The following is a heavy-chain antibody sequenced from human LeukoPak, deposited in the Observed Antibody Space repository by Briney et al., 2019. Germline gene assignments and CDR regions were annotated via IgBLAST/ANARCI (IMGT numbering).Heavy chain of an antibody. J-gene: IGHJ5*02. CDR1: GGSFSGYY. CDR2: INHSGST. Sequence: PSETLSLTCAVYGGSFSGYYWSWIRQPPGKGLEWIGEINHSGSTNYNPSLKSRVTISVDTSKNQFSLKLSSVTAADTAVYYCARGANDFWSGYYASRYNWFDPWGQGTLVTVSS. V-gene: IGHV4-34*01. CDR3: ARGANDFWSGYYASRYNWFDP. D-gene: IGHD3-3*01.